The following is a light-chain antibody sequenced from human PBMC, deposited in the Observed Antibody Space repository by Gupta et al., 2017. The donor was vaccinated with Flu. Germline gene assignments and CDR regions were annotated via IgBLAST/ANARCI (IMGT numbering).Light chain of an antibody. CDR3: NSYGAATF. V-gene: IGLV2-11*01. J-gene: IGLJ2*01. CDR1: SSDVGAYDY. Sequence: QSALTQPRSVSGSPGQSVAISCTGTSSDVGAYDYVSWYQQYPGQAPKLIIYDVSKRPSGVPDRFTGSKSANTASLTISGLQPEDEADYHCNSYGAATFFGGGTRLIVL. CDR2: DVS.